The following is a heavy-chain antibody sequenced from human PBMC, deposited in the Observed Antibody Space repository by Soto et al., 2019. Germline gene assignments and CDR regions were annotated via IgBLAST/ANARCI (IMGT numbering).Heavy chain of an antibody. J-gene: IGHJ4*02. CDR1: GYTFTSYD. V-gene: IGHV1-8*01. CDR3: ASSTYGDNVDY. CDR2: MNPNSGNT. D-gene: IGHD4-17*01. Sequence: QVQLVQSGAEVKKPWASVKVSCKASGYTFTSYDSNWVRQATGQGLELMGWMNPNSGNTGYAQKFHGRATVSRNTSISTADMELTSLRSEDTAVYYCASSTYGDNVDYWGQGTLVTVSS.